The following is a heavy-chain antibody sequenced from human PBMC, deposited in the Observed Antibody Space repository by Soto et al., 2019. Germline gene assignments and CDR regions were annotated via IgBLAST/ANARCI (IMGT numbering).Heavy chain of an antibody. D-gene: IGHD6-13*01. V-gene: IGHV1-18*01. CDR2: INPSSGET. J-gene: IGHJ5*02. Sequence: QIRLVQSGGEVRTPGASVKVSCKASGYTFSSYGITWVRQAPGQGLEWLGWINPSSGETNYAQKFQGRVTVTTDTSTTTGYMDLRNLTVDDTAVYYCARDWYPRFDPWGQGTLVTVSS. CDR1: GYTFSSYG. CDR3: ARDWYPRFDP.